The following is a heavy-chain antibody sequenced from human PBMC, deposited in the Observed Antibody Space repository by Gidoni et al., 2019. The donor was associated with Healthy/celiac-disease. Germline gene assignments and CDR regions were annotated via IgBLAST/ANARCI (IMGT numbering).Heavy chain of an antibody. Sequence: EVQLLESGGGLVQPGGSLRLSCAASGFTFSSYAMSWVLQAPGKGLEWVSAISGSGGSTYYADSVKGRFTISRDNSKNTLYLQMNSLRAEDTAVYYCAKDGRETGRIQLWADYYYGMDVWGQGTTVTVSS. J-gene: IGHJ6*02. V-gene: IGHV3-23*01. CDR1: GFTFSSYA. CDR3: AKDGRETGRIQLWADYYYGMDV. CDR2: ISGSGGST. D-gene: IGHD5-18*01.